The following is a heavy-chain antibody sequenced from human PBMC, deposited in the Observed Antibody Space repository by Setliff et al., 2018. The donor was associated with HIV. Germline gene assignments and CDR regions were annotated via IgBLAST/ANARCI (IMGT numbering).Heavy chain of an antibody. CDR3: TRDLHYDAFDI. CDR2: IRSKAYSGTT. Sequence: GESPKISCTASGFTFGDYAVSWVRQAPGKGLEWVGFIRSKAYSGTTEYAASVKGRFTISREDSKSIAYLQMNSLKTEGTAVYYCTRDLHYDAFDIWGQGTMVTVSS. CDR1: GFTFGDYA. V-gene: IGHV3-49*04. J-gene: IGHJ3*02.